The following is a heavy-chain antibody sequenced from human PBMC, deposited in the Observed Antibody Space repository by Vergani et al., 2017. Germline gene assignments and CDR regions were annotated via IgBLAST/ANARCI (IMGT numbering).Heavy chain of an antibody. Sequence: EVQLLESGGGLVQPGGSLRLSCAASGFTFSSYAMTWVRQAPGKGLEWGPAISGSGGSTYYADSVKGRFTISRDNSKNTLYLQRNSLRAEDTAVYYCAKQGSVYSSSSFYFNYWGQGTLVTVSA. J-gene: IGHJ4*02. CDR1: GFTFSSYA. CDR3: AKQGSVYSSSSFYFNY. D-gene: IGHD6-6*01. CDR2: ISGSGGST. V-gene: IGHV3-23*01.